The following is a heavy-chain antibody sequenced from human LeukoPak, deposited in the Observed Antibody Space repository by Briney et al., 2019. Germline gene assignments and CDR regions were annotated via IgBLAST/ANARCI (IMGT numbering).Heavy chain of an antibody. J-gene: IGHJ5*02. CDR1: GGSISSY. V-gene: IGHV4-4*07. CDR3: ARDSGTTGEVKFDP. Sequence: SETLSLTCTVSGGSISSYWSWIRQPAGKGLEWIGRIYGSGTTTYNPSLKSRLSMSIDTSKNQFSLKLMSVTAADTAVYYCARDSGTTGEVKFDPWGQGTLVTVSS. CDR2: IYGSGTT. D-gene: IGHD3-10*01.